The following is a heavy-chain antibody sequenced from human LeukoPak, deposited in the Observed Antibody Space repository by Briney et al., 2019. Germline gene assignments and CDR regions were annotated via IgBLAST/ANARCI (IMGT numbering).Heavy chain of an antibody. CDR1: GFTFSSYS. Sequence: PGGSLRLSCAASGFTFSSYSMNWVRQAPGKGLEWVSSISSSSSYIYYADSVKGRFTISRDNAKNSLYLQMNSLRAEDTAVYYCAKDRGSGRYYDAFDIWGQGTMVTVSS. CDR2: ISSSSSYI. J-gene: IGHJ3*02. V-gene: IGHV3-21*01. D-gene: IGHD1-26*01. CDR3: AKDRGSGRYYDAFDI.